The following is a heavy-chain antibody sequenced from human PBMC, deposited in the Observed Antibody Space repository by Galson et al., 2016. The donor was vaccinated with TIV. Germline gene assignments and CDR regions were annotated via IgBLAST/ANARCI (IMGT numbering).Heavy chain of an antibody. V-gene: IGHV1-69*01. J-gene: IGHJ6*02. D-gene: IGHD5-18*01. Sequence: SCKASGDTFLSYPFNWVRQAPGQGLEWMGGFIPLFGTPHYAQKFQGRVTITAHESTSTVHMELSSLRSEDRAGSDCAKDRNTARDTYPQYYGMDVWGQGTTVTVSS. CDR1: GDTFLSYP. CDR3: AKDRNTARDTYPQYYGMDV. CDR2: FIPLFGTP.